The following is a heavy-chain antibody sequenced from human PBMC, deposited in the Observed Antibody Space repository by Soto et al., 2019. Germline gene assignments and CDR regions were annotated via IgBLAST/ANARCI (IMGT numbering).Heavy chain of an antibody. CDR3: ARGRRTCTEKTCYTAFDF. CDR2: IICLNDKK. Sequence: QVHLVQSGAEVKTPGASVTISCKASGYTFSDYGIHWIRQAPGQRLEWLGWIICLNDKKEYSQKFQGRISLTRDTSASTAYMGLSRLRSEDTAVYYCARGRRTCTEKTCYTAFDFWGQGSLVSVSS. V-gene: IGHV1-3*01. CDR1: GYTFSDYG. J-gene: IGHJ4*02. D-gene: IGHD2-2*02.